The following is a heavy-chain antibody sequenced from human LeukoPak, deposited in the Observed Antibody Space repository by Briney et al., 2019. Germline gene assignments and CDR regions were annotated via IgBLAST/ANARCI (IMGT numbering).Heavy chain of an antibody. CDR3: ARLRLNYYFDH. D-gene: IGHD2-8*01. J-gene: IGHJ4*02. CDR2: IKQDGSEK. V-gene: IGHV3-7*01. CDR1: GFTFSSYW. Sequence: GGSLRLSCAASGFTFSSYWMSWVRQAPGKGLEWVANIKQDGSEKYYVDSVKGRFTISRDNAKNSLYLQMNSLRAEDTAVFYCARLRLNYYFDHWGQGTLVTVSS.